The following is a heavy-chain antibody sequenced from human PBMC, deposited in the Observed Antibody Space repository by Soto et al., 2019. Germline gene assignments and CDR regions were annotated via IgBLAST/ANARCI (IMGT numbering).Heavy chain of an antibody. V-gene: IGHV3-30*03. Sequence: QVQLVESGGGVVQPGRSLRLSCAASGFTVSSYGMHWVRQAPGKGLEWVVVISRDGGTKYYADSVKGRFTISRDNSRNTLFVEMNSVRGDDMAVYYCTGGVASGYWGQGTLVTVSS. J-gene: IGHJ4*02. CDR3: TGGVASGY. D-gene: IGHD2-8*02. CDR2: ISRDGGTK. CDR1: GFTVSSYG.